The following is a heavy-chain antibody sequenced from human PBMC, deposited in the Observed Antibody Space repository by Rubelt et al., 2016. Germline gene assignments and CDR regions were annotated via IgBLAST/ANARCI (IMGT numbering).Heavy chain of an antibody. Sequence: QVQLVQSGAEVKKPGASVKVSCKASGYTFTGYYMHWVRQAPGQGLEWVGRINPNSGGTNYAQKLQGRGTMTRDTSITTAYMELSRLGSDDTAVFYCARESSSGWYIDYWGQGTLVTVSS. CDR1: GYTFTGYY. CDR2: INPNSGGT. D-gene: IGHD6-19*01. CDR3: ARESSSGWYIDY. V-gene: IGHV1-2*06. J-gene: IGHJ4*02.